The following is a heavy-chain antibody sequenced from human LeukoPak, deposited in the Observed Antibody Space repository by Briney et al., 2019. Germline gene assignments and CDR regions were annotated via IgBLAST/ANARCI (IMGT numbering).Heavy chain of an antibody. CDR1: GGSISSYY. Sequence: SKTLSLTCTASGGSISSYYWSWIRQPPGKGLEWIGYIYYSGSTNYNPSLKSRVTISVDTSKNQFSLKLSSVTAADTAVYYCARQFGYYDSSGYHDYWGQGTLVTVSS. D-gene: IGHD3-22*01. J-gene: IGHJ4*02. CDR3: ARQFGYYDSSGYHDY. CDR2: IYYSGST. V-gene: IGHV4-59*08.